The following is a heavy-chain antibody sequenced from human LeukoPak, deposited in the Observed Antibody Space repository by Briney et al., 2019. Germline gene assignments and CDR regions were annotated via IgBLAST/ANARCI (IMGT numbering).Heavy chain of an antibody. V-gene: IGHV1-2*02. J-gene: IGHJ6*03. D-gene: IGHD6-13*01. CDR1: GYTFTSYY. CDR3: ASSIAAAGTRYYYYYMDV. CDR2: INPNSGGT. Sequence: ASVKVSCKASGYTFTSYYMHWVRQAPGQGLEWMGWINPNSGGTNYAQKFQGRVTMTRDTSISTAYMELSRLRSDDTAVYYCASSIAAAGTRYYYYYMDVWGKGTTVTISS.